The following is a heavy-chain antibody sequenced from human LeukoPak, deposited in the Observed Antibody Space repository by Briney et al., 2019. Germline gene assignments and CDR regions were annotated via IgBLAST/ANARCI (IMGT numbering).Heavy chain of an antibody. CDR1: GFTFSDYY. J-gene: IGHJ4*02. CDR3: AREDKATIYD. CDR2: ISSSSSYT. D-gene: IGHD5-24*01. Sequence: TGGSLRLSCAASGFTFSDYYVSWIRQAPGKGLEWVSYISSSSSYTNYADSVKGRFTISRDNAKNSLYLQMNSLRAEDTAVYYCAREDKATIYDWGQGTLVTVSS. V-gene: IGHV3-11*05.